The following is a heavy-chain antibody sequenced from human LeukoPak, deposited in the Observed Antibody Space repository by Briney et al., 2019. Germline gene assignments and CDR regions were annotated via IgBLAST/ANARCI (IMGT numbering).Heavy chain of an antibody. CDR3: ARGPGYCSSTSCAIRFFSA. CDR1: GGSISSSSYY. J-gene: IGHJ5*02. Sequence: PSETLSLTCTVSGGSISSSSYYWSWIRQPPGKGLEWIGEINHSGSTNYNPSLKSRVTISVDTSKNQFSLKLSSVTAADTAVYYCARGPGYCSSTSCAIRFFSAWGQGTLVTVSS. V-gene: IGHV4-39*07. CDR2: INHSGST. D-gene: IGHD2-2*01.